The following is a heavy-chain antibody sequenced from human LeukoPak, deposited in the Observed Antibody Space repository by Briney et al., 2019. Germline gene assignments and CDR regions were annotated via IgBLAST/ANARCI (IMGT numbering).Heavy chain of an antibody. CDR3: ARDRAAGTLDF. V-gene: IGHV4-59*01. J-gene: IGHJ4*02. Sequence: SETLSLTCTVSSGSITGYYWAWIRQPPGKGLEWIGYIQYSGTTKYNPSLASRASISVDTAKDQFSLNLRSVTAADTAVYYCARDRAAGTLDFWGQGTLVTVSS. CDR1: SGSITGYY. D-gene: IGHD6-13*01. CDR2: IQYSGTT.